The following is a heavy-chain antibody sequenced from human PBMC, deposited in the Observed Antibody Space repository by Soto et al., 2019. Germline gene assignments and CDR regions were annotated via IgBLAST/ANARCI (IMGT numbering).Heavy chain of an antibody. V-gene: IGHV1-8*01. CDR3: ARGIKYGAYSRWFDP. J-gene: IGHJ5*02. D-gene: IGHD4-17*01. CDR1: GYTFTSYD. CDR2: MNPNSGNT. Sequence: QVQLVQSGAEVKKPGASVKVSCKASGYTFTSYDINWVRQATGQGLEYLGWMNPNSGNTAYVQKVQGRVTMTWDTSITTAYMALSSLRSEDTAVYFCARGIKYGAYSRWFDPWGQGTLVTVSS.